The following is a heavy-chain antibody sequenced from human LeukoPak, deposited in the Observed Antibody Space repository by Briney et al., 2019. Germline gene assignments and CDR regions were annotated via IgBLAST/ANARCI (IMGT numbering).Heavy chain of an antibody. D-gene: IGHD3-3*01. J-gene: IGHJ5*02. CDR1: GGSIGSSSYY. V-gene: IGHV4-39*07. CDR2: IYYSGST. Sequence: ASETLSLTCTVSGGSIGSSSYYWGWIRQPPGKGLEWIGSIYYSGSTNYNPSLKSRVTISVDTSKNRFSLKLSSVTAADTAVYYCARVRIRFLEWLSRSALAYNWFDPWGQGTLVTVSS. CDR3: ARVRIRFLEWLSRSALAYNWFDP.